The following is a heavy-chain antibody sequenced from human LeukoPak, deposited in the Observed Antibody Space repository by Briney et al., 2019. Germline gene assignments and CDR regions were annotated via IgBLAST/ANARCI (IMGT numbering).Heavy chain of an antibody. J-gene: IGHJ3*02. CDR1: GGSISSYY. D-gene: IGHD3-10*01. Sequence: SETLSLTCTVSGGSISSYYWSWIRQPPGKGLEWIGYIYYSGSTNYNPSPKSRVTISVDTSKNQFSLKLSSVTAADTAVYYCARPMVRGVIYDAFDIWGQGTMVTVSS. CDR2: IYYSGST. CDR3: ARPMVRGVIYDAFDI. V-gene: IGHV4-59*08.